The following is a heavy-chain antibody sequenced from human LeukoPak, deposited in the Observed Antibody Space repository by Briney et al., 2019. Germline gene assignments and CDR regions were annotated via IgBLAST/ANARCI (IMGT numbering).Heavy chain of an antibody. J-gene: IGHJ4*02. CDR3: ARGGGGAVVPAL. CDR2: INTKTGDP. CDR1: GYTFSKYA. V-gene: IGHV7-4-1*02. D-gene: IGHD2-2*01. Sequence: ASVKVPCKGSGYTFSKYAMNWVRQAPGQGLEWMGWINTKTGDPTYGQGFTGRFVFSLETSVSTAYLQINSLKAEDTAVYYCARGGGGAVVPALWGQGTLITVSS.